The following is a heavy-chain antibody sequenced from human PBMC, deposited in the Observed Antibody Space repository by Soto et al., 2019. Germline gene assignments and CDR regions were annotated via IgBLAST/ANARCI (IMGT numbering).Heavy chain of an antibody. J-gene: IGHJ3*01. CDR1: GVTFSTYG. V-gene: IGHV3-30*18. CDR3: AKSDKGVFGVVMAPAIDPFDV. Sequence: QVHLAESGGGVVQPGRSLRLSCVVSGVTFSTYGIHWVRQAPGKGLEWVAVISYDGETKSYADSVRGRFTISKDTSKKTVLLQMNGLAIGDTALYFCAKSDKGVFGVVMAPAIDPFDVCGQETLVAVSS. D-gene: IGHD3-3*01. CDR2: ISYDGETK.